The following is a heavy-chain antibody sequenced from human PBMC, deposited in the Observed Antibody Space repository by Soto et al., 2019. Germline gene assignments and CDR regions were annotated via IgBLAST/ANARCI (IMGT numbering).Heavy chain of an antibody. J-gene: IGHJ5*02. V-gene: IGHV3-23*01. D-gene: IGHD2-8*02. CDR1: KFTFSTYA. CDR2: ISGSGDIT. Sequence: PGGSLRLSWAASKFTFSTYAMTWVRQAPGKGLEWVSDISGSGDITYYADSVNGRFTISRDNSKSTLYLQMNSLRAEDTAVYYCAKDMVHCTGTRCARYFDPWGQGTLVTVSS. CDR3: AKDMVHCTGTRCARYFDP.